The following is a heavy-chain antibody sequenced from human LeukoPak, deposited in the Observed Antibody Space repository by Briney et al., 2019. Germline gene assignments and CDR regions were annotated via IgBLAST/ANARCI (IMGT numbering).Heavy chain of an antibody. V-gene: IGHV5-51*01. CDR2: IYPDDSDT. Sequence: GESLKISCKGSGYSFSNYWIGWVRQMPGKGLEWMGVIYPDDSDTRYSPSFQGQVTFSADKSISTAYLQWSSLKASDTAMYYCARRELDFDYWGQGTLVTVSS. D-gene: IGHD3-10*01. J-gene: IGHJ4*02. CDR1: GYSFSNYW. CDR3: ARRELDFDY.